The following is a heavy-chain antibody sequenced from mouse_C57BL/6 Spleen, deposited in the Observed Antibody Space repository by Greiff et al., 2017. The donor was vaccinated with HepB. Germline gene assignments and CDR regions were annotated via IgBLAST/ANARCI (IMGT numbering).Heavy chain of an antibody. Sequence: QVQLQQPGAELVRPGTSVKLSCKASGYTFTSYWMHWVKQRPGQGLEWIGVIDPSDSYTNYNQKFKGKATLTVDTSSSTAYMQLSSLTSEDSAVYYCAWRNYVEYFDVWGTGTTVTVSS. J-gene: IGHJ1*03. CDR3: AWRNYVEYFDV. D-gene: IGHD1-1*01. CDR2: IDPSDSYT. V-gene: IGHV1-59*01. CDR1: GYTFTSYW.